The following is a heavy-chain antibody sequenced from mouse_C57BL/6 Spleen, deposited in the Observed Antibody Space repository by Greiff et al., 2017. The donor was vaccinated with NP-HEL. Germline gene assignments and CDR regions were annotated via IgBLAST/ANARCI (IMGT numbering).Heavy chain of an antibody. CDR1: GYAFSSYW. V-gene: IGHV1-80*01. D-gene: IGHD3-2*02. CDR3: ARAEVRLRPPWFAY. Sequence: QVQLKQSGAELVKPGASVKISCKASGYAFSSYWMNWVKQRPGKGLEWIGQIYPGDGDTNYNGKFKGKATLTADKSSSTAYMQLSSLTSEDSAVYFCARAEVRLRPPWFAYWGQGTLVTVSA. J-gene: IGHJ3*01. CDR2: IYPGDGDT.